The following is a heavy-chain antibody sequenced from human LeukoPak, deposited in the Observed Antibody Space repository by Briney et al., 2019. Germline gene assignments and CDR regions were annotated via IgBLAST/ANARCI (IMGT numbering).Heavy chain of an antibody. Sequence: GGSLRLSCATSGFRVSGDFMSWVRQAPGKGLEWVSVIYSGGSKYYAESVKGRFTISRDDSKGTLYLQMNSLRVEDTALYFRAREKISKAGIAVVGHQYYYYMDVWGKGTTVTVSS. D-gene: IGHD6-13*01. CDR2: IYSGGSK. CDR3: AREKISKAGIAVVGHQYYYYMDV. J-gene: IGHJ6*03. V-gene: IGHV3-53*01. CDR1: GFRVSGDF.